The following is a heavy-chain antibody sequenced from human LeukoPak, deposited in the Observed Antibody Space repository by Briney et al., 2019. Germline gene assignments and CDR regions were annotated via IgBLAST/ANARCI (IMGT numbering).Heavy chain of an antibody. Sequence: GGSLRLSCAASGFTFSSSWVSWVRQAPGKGLEWVANIKQDGSEKYYVDSVKGRFTISRDNAKNSLYLQMNSLRAEDTAVYYCARVELEVADYWGQGTLVTVSS. CDR3: ARVELEVADY. J-gene: IGHJ4*02. CDR1: GFTFSSSW. CDR2: IKQDGSEK. D-gene: IGHD2-2*01. V-gene: IGHV3-7*01.